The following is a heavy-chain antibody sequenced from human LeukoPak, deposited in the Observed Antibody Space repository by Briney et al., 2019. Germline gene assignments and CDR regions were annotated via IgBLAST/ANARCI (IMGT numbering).Heavy chain of an antibody. CDR3: ARVLLSAGGVLDY. Sequence: GGSLRLSCAASGFTLSSYSMNWVRQAPGKGLEWVSSISSSSSYIYYADSVKGRFTISRDNAKNSLYLQMNSLRAEDTAVYYCARVLLSAGGVLDYWGQGTLVTVSS. CDR1: GFTLSSYS. CDR2: ISSSSSYI. V-gene: IGHV3-21*01. J-gene: IGHJ4*02. D-gene: IGHD3-16*01.